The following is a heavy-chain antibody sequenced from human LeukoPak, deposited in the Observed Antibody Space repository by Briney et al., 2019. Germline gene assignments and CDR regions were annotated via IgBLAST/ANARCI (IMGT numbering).Heavy chain of an antibody. CDR1: GGSISSGGYY. Sequence: PSETLSLTCTVSGGSISSGGYYWSWIRQPPGKGLEWIGCIYHSGSTYYNPSLKSRVTISVDRSKNQFSLKLSSVTAADTAVYYCARGQGRSRRTVATETHDAFDIWGQGTMVTVSS. CDR2: IYHSGST. J-gene: IGHJ3*02. D-gene: IGHD3-10*01. CDR3: ARGQGRSRRTVATETHDAFDI. V-gene: IGHV4-30-2*01.